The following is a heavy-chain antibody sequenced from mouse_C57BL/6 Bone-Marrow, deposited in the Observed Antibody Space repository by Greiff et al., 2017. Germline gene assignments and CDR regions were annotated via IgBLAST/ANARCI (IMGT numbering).Heavy chain of an antibody. V-gene: IGHV1-69*01. D-gene: IGHD1-1*01. CDR2: IDPSDSYP. CDR1: GYTFTSYW. CDR3: AREGAITTVVDWYFDV. J-gene: IGHJ1*03. Sequence: QVQLQQPGAELVMPGASVKLSCKASGYTFTSYWMHWVKPRPGQGLEWIGEIDPSDSYPNYNQKLKGKSTLTVDKSSSTAYMQLSSLTSEDSAVYYCAREGAITTVVDWYFDVWGTGTTVTVSS.